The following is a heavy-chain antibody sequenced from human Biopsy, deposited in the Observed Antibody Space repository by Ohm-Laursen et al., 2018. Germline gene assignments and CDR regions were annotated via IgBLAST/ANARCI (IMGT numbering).Heavy chain of an antibody. Sequence: GSLRLSCTASGFTVYNNYMNWVRQAPGKGLEWAGRIKSKTDGGTTDYAAPVKDRFTISRDDSKNTLYLQMNSLKTEDTAVYYCTTDTSSWYNYFDYWGQGTLVTVSS. D-gene: IGHD6-13*01. J-gene: IGHJ4*02. CDR1: GFTVYNNY. CDR3: TTDTSSWYNYFDY. V-gene: IGHV3-15*01. CDR2: IKSKTDGGTT.